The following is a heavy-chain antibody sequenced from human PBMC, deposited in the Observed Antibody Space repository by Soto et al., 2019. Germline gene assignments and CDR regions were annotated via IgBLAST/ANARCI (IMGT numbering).Heavy chain of an antibody. V-gene: IGHV4-30-4*03. CDR3: SPMGGPYYPPGH. CDR2: IYHSGST. CDR1: NASITSSGYY. D-gene: IGHD1-26*01. Sequence: QVQLQESGPRLVEASQTLSLTCTVSNASITSSGYYWSWVRQPPGKRLEWIGYIYHSGSTFYSPSLQSRLTMAGDTSKNQFPLTLGPVTAADTGVHPLSPMGGPYYPPGHLGPGTLGT. J-gene: IGHJ4*02.